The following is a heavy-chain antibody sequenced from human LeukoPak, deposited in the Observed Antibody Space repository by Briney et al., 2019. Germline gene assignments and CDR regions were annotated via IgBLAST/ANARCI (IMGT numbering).Heavy chain of an antibody. D-gene: IGHD6-13*01. Sequence: PSKTLSLTCAVYGGSFSGYYWSWIRQPPGKGLEWIGEINHSGSTNYNPSLKSRVTISVDTSKNQFSLKLSSVTAADTAVYYCARGGPGYSSRGCDYWGQGTLVTVSS. CDR3: ARGGPGYSSRGCDY. CDR1: GGSFSGYY. J-gene: IGHJ4*02. V-gene: IGHV4-34*01. CDR2: INHSGST.